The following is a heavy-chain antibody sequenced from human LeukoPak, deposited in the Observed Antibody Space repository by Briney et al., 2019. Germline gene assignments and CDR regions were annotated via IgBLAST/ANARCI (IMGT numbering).Heavy chain of an antibody. V-gene: IGHV1-2*02. J-gene: IGHJ4*02. CDR1: GYTFTGYY. CDR2: INPNSGGT. Sequence: ASVKVSCKASGYTFTGYYMHWVRQAPGQGLEWMGWINPNSGGTNYAQKLQGRVTMTTDTSTSTACMELRSLRSDGTAVYYCATYDILTGYTLAYWGQGTLVTVSS. D-gene: IGHD3-9*01. CDR3: ATYDILTGYTLAY.